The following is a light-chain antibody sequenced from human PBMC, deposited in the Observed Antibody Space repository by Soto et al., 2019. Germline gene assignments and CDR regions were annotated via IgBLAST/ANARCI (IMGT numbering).Light chain of an antibody. V-gene: IGKV3-20*01. J-gene: IGKJ1*01. CDR3: QQYGILWT. CDR1: QSVSSSY. Sequence: EIVLTQSPGTPSLSPGERATLSCRASQSVSSSYLAWYQHKLGQAPRLLIYGASSRATGTPDRFSGSGSGTDFTLTISRLEPEDFAVYYCQQYGILWTFGQGTKVDIK. CDR2: GAS.